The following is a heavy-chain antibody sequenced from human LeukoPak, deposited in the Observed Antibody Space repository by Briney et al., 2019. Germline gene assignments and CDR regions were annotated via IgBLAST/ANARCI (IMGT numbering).Heavy chain of an antibody. CDR3: ARVGYYDFWSGPTKYYYYMDV. J-gene: IGHJ6*03. CDR2: ISAYNGNT. CDR1: GYTFTSYG. V-gene: IGHV1-18*01. Sequence: GASVKVSCKASGYTFTSYGISRVRQAPGQGLEWMGWISAYNGNTNYAQKLQGRVTMTTDTSTSTAYMELRSLRSDDTAVYYCARVGYYDFWSGPTKYYYYMDVWGKGTTVTVSS. D-gene: IGHD3-3*01.